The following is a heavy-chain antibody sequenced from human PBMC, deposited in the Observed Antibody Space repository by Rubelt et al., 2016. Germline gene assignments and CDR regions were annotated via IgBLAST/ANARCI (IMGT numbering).Heavy chain of an antibody. CDR1: GYSFSNYW. J-gene: IGHJ5*02. CDR3: ARLERFFGPFDP. Sequence: VQLVQSGAEVKKPGESLKISCKGSGYSFSNYWIAWVRQMPGKGLEWMGIIYPGDSDTRYSPSFQGQVTIAADKSISTAYRQGSSLKASDTAMYYCARLERFFGPFDPWGQGSLVTVSS. D-gene: IGHD1-1*01. CDR2: IYPGDSDT. V-gene: IGHV5-51*01.